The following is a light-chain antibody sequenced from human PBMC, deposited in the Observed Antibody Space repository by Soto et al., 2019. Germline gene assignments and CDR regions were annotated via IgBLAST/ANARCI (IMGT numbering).Light chain of an antibody. CDR2: EVT. J-gene: IGLJ1*01. CDR3: SSYTSISTYV. Sequence: QSVLTQPASSSGSPGQSVTISCTGTISDVGGYNYVSWYQHHPGEAPKLMIYEVTHRPSGVSNRFSGSKSGNTASLTISGLQAEDEADYYCSSYTSISTYVFGTGTKVTVL. V-gene: IGLV2-14*01. CDR1: ISDVGGYNY.